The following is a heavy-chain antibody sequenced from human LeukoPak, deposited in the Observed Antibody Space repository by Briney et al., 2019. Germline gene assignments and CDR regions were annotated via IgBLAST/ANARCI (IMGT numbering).Heavy chain of an antibody. Sequence: SETLSLTCAVYGGSFSGYYWSWIRQPPGKGLEWIGEINHSGSTNYNPSLKSRVTISVDTSKNQFSLKLSSVTAADTAVYYCAGGTWIQLWPRAFDYWGQGTLVTVSS. V-gene: IGHV4-34*01. J-gene: IGHJ4*02. D-gene: IGHD5-18*01. CDR1: GGSFSGYY. CDR3: AGGTWIQLWPRAFDY. CDR2: INHSGST.